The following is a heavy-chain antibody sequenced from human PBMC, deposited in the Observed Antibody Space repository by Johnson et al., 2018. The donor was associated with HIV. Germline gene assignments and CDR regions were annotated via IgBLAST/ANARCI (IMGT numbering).Heavy chain of an antibody. J-gene: IGHJ3*02. CDR3: ARDDYYDTSNHLDI. CDR1: GFTFDDYA. V-gene: IGHV3-9*01. D-gene: IGHD3-22*01. Sequence: VQLVESGGGLVQPGRSLRLSCAASGFTFDDYAMHWVRQAPGKGLEWVSGISWNSGSIGYADSVKGRFTISRDNAKNSRYLQMNSLRAEDTALYYCARDDYYDTSNHLDIWGQGTMVPVSS. CDR2: ISWNSGSI.